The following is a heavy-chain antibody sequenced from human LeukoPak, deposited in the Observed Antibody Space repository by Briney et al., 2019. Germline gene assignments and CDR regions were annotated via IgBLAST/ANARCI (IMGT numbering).Heavy chain of an antibody. CDR1: GFTFDDYA. CDR3: ASGAYDSSGFDY. J-gene: IGHJ4*02. D-gene: IGHD3-22*01. V-gene: IGHV3-9*01. CDR2: ISWNSGSI. Sequence: LPGRSLRLSCAASGFTFDDYAVPWVRQAPGKGLEWVSGISWNSGSIGYADSVKGRFTISRDNAKNSLYLQMNSLRAEDTALYYCASGAYDSSGFDYWGQGTLVTVSS.